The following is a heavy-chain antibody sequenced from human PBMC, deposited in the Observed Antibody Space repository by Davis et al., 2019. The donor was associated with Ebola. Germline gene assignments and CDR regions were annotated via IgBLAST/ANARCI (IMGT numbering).Heavy chain of an antibody. D-gene: IGHD2-8*02. CDR3: AAMRGNCAVTTCFPSNGVEV. CDR1: GYTFTGYY. J-gene: IGHJ6*04. Sequence: ASVQVSCTASGYTFTGYYMHWVRQAPGQGLEWTGQINPDNGDTHYAQPLQGRVTMTTDTSVTTAYMELSRLGSDDSAVYYGAAMRGNCAVTTCFPSNGVEVWGKGTTVTVFS. CDR2: INPDNGDT. V-gene: IGHV1-2*06.